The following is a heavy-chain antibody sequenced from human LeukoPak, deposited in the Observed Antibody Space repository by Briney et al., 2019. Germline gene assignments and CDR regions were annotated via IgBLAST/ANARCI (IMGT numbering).Heavy chain of an antibody. CDR2: ISSSSSTI. Sequence: GGSLRLSCAASGFTFSSYSMNWVRQAPGKGLEWVSYISSSSSTIYYADPVKGRFTISRDNAKNSLYLQMNSLRAEDTAVYYCAREYYYGSGSYPGDWGQGTLVTVSS. V-gene: IGHV3-48*01. J-gene: IGHJ4*02. CDR3: AREYYYGSGSYPGD. D-gene: IGHD3-10*01. CDR1: GFTFSSYS.